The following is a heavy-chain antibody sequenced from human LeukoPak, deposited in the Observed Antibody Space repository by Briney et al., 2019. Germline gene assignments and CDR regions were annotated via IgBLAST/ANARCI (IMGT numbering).Heavy chain of an antibody. CDR2: IYHSGNT. Sequence: SETLSLTCNVSGASMSSNYWSWIRQPPGKGLEWIGYIYHSGNTNYSPSLESRVTMSVDESKNQFSLRVHFVSAADTAVYYCASTRRAAVAGRFDSWGQGALVSVSS. D-gene: IGHD6-19*01. V-gene: IGHV4-4*09. CDR3: ASTRRAAVAGRFDS. J-gene: IGHJ4*02. CDR1: GASMSSNY.